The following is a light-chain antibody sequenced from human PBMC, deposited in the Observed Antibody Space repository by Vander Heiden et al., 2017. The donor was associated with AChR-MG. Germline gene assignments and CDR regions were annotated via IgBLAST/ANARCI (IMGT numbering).Light chain of an antibody. CDR1: SSNIGKNY. CDR2: DNN. Sequence: QSVFTQPPSVSAAPGQQVTISCSGSSSNIGKNYVSWYQQLPGTAPKLLIYDNNKRPSGIPDRCSGSKSGTSATLGITGLQTGDEADYYCGTWDSSLSGVVFGGGTKLTVL. CDR3: GTWDSSLSGVV. J-gene: IGLJ2*01. V-gene: IGLV1-51*01.